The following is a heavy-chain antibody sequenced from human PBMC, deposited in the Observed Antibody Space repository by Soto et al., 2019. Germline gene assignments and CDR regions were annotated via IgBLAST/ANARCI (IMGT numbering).Heavy chain of an antibody. CDR3: AKASSGATYAHFDY. V-gene: IGHV1-46*01. D-gene: IGHD6-19*01. CDR1: GYTFTSYY. J-gene: IGHJ4*02. Sequence: VASVKVSSKASGYTFTSYYMHWVRQAPGQGLEWMGIINPGGGSTSYAQKFQGRVTMTRDTSTRKAYMELSSLRSEDTAVYYCAKASSGATYAHFDYWGQGTLVPVSS. CDR2: INPGGGST.